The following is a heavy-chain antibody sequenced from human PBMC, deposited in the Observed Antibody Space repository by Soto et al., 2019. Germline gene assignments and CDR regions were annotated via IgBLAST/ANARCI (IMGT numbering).Heavy chain of an antibody. J-gene: IGHJ3*02. CDR3: AMTRLYDTGTNDYHRDALDI. D-gene: IGHD3-22*01. Sequence: GGSLSLSCAASGFSFGTYVMNWVRQAPGKGLEWVSGIGGSGGRVYSADSVKGRFTISRDNSRNTLYLQMNSLRAEDTAIYYCAMTRLYDTGTNDYHRDALDIWGQGTQVTVSS. CDR1: GFSFGTYV. V-gene: IGHV3-23*01. CDR2: IGGSGGRV.